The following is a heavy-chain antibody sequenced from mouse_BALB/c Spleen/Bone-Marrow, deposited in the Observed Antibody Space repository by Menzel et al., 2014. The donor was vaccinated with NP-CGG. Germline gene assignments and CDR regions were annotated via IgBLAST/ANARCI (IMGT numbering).Heavy chain of an antibody. Sequence: VQLKQSGTVLARPGASVKMSCKASGYTFTSYWMHWVKQRPGQGLEWIGTIYPGNSDTTYNQKFKGKAKLTAVTSTSTAYMELSNLTNEDSAVYYCTTLARNYFDYWGQGTTLTVSS. J-gene: IGHJ2*01. V-gene: IGHV1-5*01. CDR1: GYTFTSYW. CDR2: IYPGNSDT. CDR3: TTLARNYFDY.